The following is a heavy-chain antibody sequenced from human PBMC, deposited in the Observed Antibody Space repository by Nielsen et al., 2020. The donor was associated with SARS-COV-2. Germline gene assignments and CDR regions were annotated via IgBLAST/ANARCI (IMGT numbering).Heavy chain of an antibody. Sequence: GGSLRLSCAASGLTFSSLWMSWVRQVPGKGLEWVAEINPDGSEKFYLDSVKGRFTISRDNAKNSMCLQMNSLRVEDTAVYYCARDWSRAFDVWGQGTMVTVSS. CDR2: INPDGSEK. V-gene: IGHV3-7*01. CDR3: ARDWSRAFDV. J-gene: IGHJ3*01. CDR1: GLTFSSLW.